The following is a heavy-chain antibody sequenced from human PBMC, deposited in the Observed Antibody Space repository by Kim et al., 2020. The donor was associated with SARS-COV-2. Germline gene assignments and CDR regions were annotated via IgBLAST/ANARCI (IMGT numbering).Heavy chain of an antibody. Sequence: GGSLRLSCAASGFTFSSYSMNWVRQAPGKGLEWVSSISSSSSYIYYADSVKGRFTISRDNAKNSLYLQMNSLRAEDTAVYYCARGPYIAAYFDYWGQGTLVTVSS. J-gene: IGHJ4*02. CDR1: GFTFSSYS. D-gene: IGHD6-13*01. CDR2: ISSSSSYI. V-gene: IGHV3-21*01. CDR3: ARGPYIAAYFDY.